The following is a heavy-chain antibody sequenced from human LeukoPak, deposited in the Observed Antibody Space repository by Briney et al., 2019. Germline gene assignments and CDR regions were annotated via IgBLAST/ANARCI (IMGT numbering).Heavy chain of an antibody. V-gene: IGHV3-30*04. J-gene: IGHJ3*02. Sequence: GGSLRLSCAASGFTFSSYAMHWVRQAPGKGLEWVAVISYDGSNKYYADSVKGRFTISRDNSKNTLYLQMNSLRAEDTAVYYCASLATIGSDSFDIWGQGTMVTVSS. D-gene: IGHD2-2*03. CDR2: ISYDGSNK. CDR3: ASLATIGSDSFDI. CDR1: GFTFSSYA.